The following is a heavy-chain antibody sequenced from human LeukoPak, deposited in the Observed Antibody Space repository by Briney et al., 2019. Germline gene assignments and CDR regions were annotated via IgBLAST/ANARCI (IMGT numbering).Heavy chain of an antibody. CDR3: ARRNDMDTLDF. CDR1: GFTFRNYN. CDR2: VSTTSTYI. J-gene: IGHJ3*01. D-gene: IGHD3-9*01. V-gene: IGHV3-21*01. Sequence: GGSLRLSCAASGFTFRNYNMNWVHQVPGKGLEWLSSVSTTSTYIYYADSVKGRFTISRDNAENSLYLQMNSLRAGDTAVYYCARRNDMDTLDFWGQGAMVTVSS.